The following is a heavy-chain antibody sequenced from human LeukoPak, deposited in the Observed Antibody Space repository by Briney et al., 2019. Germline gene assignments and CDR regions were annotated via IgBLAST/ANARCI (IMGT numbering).Heavy chain of an antibody. CDR2: IYSGGST. CDR1: GFTVSSDS. Sequence: GGSLRLSCTVSGFTVSSDSMSWVRQAPGKGLEWVSFIYSGGSTHYSDSVKGRFTISRGNSKKMVYLEMNSLRAEDTAVYYCVTDPLYDSSGRHAFDIWGQGTMVTVSS. J-gene: IGHJ3*02. D-gene: IGHD3-22*01. CDR3: VTDPLYDSSGRHAFDI. V-gene: IGHV3-53*01.